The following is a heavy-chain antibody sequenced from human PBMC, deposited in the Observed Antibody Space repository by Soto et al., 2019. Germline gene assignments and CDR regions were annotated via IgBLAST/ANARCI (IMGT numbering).Heavy chain of an antibody. Sequence: GGSLRLSCAASGFTVSSDYMSWVRQVPGKGLEWVSVIFSGGLTYYADSVKGRFTISRDHSKNTLFLQMNSLRAEDTAVYYCARGGDYCRGGRCYPHEFDPWGQGTLVTVSS. D-gene: IGHD2-15*01. V-gene: IGHV3-53*01. CDR2: IFSGGLT. J-gene: IGHJ5*02. CDR3: ARGGDYCRGGRCYPHEFDP. CDR1: GFTVSSDY.